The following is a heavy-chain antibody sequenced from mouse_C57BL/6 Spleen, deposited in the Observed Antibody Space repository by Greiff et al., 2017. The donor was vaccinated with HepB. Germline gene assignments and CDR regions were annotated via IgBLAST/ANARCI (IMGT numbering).Heavy chain of an antibody. CDR1: GYTFTSYW. D-gene: IGHD1-3*01. CDR3: ARRRLDQVVDY. J-gene: IGHJ4*01. CDR2: IDPSDSET. V-gene: IGHV1-52*01. Sequence: QVQLQQPGAELVRPGSSVKLSCKASGYTFTSYWMHWVKQRPIQGLEWIGNIDPSDSETHYNQKFKDKATLTVDKSSSTAYMQLSSLTSEDSAVYYSARRRLDQVVDYWGQGTSVTVSS.